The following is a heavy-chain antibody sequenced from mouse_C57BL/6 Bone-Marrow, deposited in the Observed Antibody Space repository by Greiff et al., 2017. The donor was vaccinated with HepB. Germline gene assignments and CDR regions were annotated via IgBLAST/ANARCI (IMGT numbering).Heavy chain of an antibody. J-gene: IGHJ2*01. CDR2: INPGSGGT. D-gene: IGHD1-1*01. CDR1: GYAFTNYL. V-gene: IGHV1-54*01. Sequence: VQLQQSGAELVRPGTSVKVSCKASGYAFTNYLIEWVKQRPGQGLEWIGVINPGSGGTNYNEKFKGKATLTADKSSSTAYMQLSSLTSEDSAVYFCARTRCDGSIYYFDYWGQGTTLTVSS. CDR3: ARTRCDGSIYYFDY.